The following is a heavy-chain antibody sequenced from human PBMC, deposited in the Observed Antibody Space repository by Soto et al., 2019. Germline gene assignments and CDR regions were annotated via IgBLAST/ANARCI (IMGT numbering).Heavy chain of an antibody. CDR3: AKSKTPSDTGYDY. D-gene: IGHD3-9*01. V-gene: IGHV3-23*01. CDR2: ISGSGGST. J-gene: IGHJ4*02. CDR1: GFTFSSYA. Sequence: GGSLRLSCAASGFTFSSYAMSWIRQAPGKGLEWVSAISGSGGSTYYADTEKGRFNISRDNSKNTLYLQMNSLRAEDTAVYYCAKSKTPSDTGYDYWVQGTLVTVSS.